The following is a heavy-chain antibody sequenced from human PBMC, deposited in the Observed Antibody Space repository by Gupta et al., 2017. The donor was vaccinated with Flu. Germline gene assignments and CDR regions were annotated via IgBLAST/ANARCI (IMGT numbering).Heavy chain of an antibody. CDR2: VYISGTT. V-gene: IGHV4-61*02. CDR3: AREYSSSPVDS. CDR1: GDSIVSGSFY. J-gene: IGHJ5*01. Sequence: QVQLRESGPGLVKPSQTLLLSCTVSGDSIVSGSFYWSWTRQPAGKGLEWIGRVYISGTTNYNPSLKSRVTVTIDTSKNQFYLKMTSVTAADTAMYYCAREYSSSPVDSWDQGALVTVSS. D-gene: IGHD6-6*01.